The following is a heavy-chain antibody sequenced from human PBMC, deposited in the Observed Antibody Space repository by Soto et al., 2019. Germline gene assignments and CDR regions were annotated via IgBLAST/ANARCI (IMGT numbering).Heavy chain of an antibody. Sequence: QVQLVQSGAEVKKPGASVKVSCKASGYTFTSYGISWVRQAPGQGLEWXGWISAYNGNTNYAQKLQGRVTMTTDTSXXXXXXXXXXXXXXXXXXXXXXXXXXXXXXXXXXXXXMDVWGQGTTVTVSS. J-gene: IGHJ6*02. CDR2: ISAYNGNT. CDR1: GYTFTSYG. CDR3: XXXXXXXXXXXXXXXXMDV. V-gene: IGHV1-18*01.